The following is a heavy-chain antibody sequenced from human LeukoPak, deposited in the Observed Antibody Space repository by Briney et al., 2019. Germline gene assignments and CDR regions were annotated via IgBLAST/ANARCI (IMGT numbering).Heavy chain of an antibody. Sequence: GGSLRLSCAASGFTFSTYAMSWVRRTPGKGLEGVASLIDTGVTTYYAASVKGRFTISRDNSKNTLYLQMNSLRAEDTAVYYCAKDASGSYDYWGQGTLVTVSS. CDR1: GFTFSTYA. D-gene: IGHD1-26*01. V-gene: IGHV3-23*01. J-gene: IGHJ4*02. CDR3: AKDASGSYDY. CDR2: LIDTGVTT.